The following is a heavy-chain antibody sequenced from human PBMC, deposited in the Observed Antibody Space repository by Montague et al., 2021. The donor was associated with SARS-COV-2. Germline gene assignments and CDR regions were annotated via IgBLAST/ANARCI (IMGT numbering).Heavy chain of an antibody. Sequence: SETLSLTCVVSDVSLSTSTWWSWVRQSPGEGLEWVGEIYLSGFTHYNPSVKSRVSISLDDSRSQFSLRLTSVTAADTAVYFCARGGLGNRGFDYWGQGTLVTVSS. CDR2: IYLSGFT. CDR3: ARGGLGNRGFDY. J-gene: IGHJ4*02. D-gene: IGHD3/OR15-3a*01. CDR1: DVSLSTSTW. V-gene: IGHV4-4*02.